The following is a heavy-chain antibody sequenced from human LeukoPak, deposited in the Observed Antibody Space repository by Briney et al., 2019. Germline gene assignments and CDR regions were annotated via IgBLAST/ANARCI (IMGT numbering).Heavy chain of an antibody. V-gene: IGHV3-48*04. CDR1: GFTFSSYS. J-gene: IGHJ3*02. CDR3: ARDLSHVHYYDSSGYPDAFDI. D-gene: IGHD3-22*01. CDR2: ISSSSSTI. Sequence: GGSLRLSCAASGFTFSSYSMNWVRQAPGKGLEWVSYISSSSSTIYYADSVKGRFTISRDNAKNSLYLQMNSLRAEDTAVYYCARDLSHVHYYDSSGYPDAFDIWGQGTMVTVSS.